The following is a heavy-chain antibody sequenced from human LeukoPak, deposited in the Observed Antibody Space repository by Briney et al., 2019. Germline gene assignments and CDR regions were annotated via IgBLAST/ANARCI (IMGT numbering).Heavy chain of an antibody. CDR3: AREFPGIAAAGNYYYYYYMDV. Sequence: SVKVSCKASGGTFSSYAISWVRQAPGQGLGWMGGIIPIFGTANYAQKFQGRVTITADKSTSTAYMELSSLRSEDTAVYYCAREFPGIAAAGNYYYYYYMDVWGKGTTVTVSS. D-gene: IGHD6-13*01. V-gene: IGHV1-69*06. CDR1: GGTFSSYA. CDR2: IIPIFGTA. J-gene: IGHJ6*03.